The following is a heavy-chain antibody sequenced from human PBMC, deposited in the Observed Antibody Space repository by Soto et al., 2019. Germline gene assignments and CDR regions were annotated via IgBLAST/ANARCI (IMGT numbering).Heavy chain of an antibody. Sequence: PRLSCAASGFTFSSYAMHWVRQAPGKGLEGVAVTSYDGSNKYYADSVKGRFTISRDNSKNTLYLQMNSLRAEDTAVYYCARLDRSSSWYRIDYYYGMDVWGQGTTVTVSS. CDR1: GFTFSSYA. J-gene: IGHJ6*02. CDR2: TSYDGSNK. D-gene: IGHD6-13*01. CDR3: ARLDRSSSWYRIDYYYGMDV. V-gene: IGHV3-30-3*01.